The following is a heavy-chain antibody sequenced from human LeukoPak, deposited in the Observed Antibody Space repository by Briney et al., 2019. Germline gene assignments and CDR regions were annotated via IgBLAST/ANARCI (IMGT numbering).Heavy chain of an antibody. V-gene: IGHV3-7*01. CDR2: IKQDGSEK. CDR1: GFTLSSYW. J-gene: IGHJ4*02. Sequence: GGSLRLSCAASGFTLSSYWMSWVRQAPGKGLEWVANIKQDGSEKYYVDSVKGRFTISRDNAKNSVYLQMNSLRAEDTAVYYCARAIGKSEGYWGQGTLVTVSS. D-gene: IGHD4-23*01. CDR3: ARAIGKSEGY.